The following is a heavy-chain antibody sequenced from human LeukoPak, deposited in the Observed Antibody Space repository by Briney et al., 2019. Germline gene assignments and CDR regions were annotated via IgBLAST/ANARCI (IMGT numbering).Heavy chain of an antibody. CDR1: GYTFTSYG. V-gene: IGHV1-18*01. CDR3: ARDSSSWYYYYYGMDV. J-gene: IGHJ6*02. Sequence: ASVKVSYKASGYTFTSYGISWVRQAPGQGLEWMGWISAYNGNTNYAQKLQGRVTMTTDTSTSTAYMELRSLRSDDTAVYYCARDSSSWYYYYYGMDVWGQGTTVTVSS. D-gene: IGHD6-13*01. CDR2: ISAYNGNT.